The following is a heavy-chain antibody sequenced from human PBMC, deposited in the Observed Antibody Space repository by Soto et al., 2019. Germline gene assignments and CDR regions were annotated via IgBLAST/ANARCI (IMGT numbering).Heavy chain of an antibody. CDR3: AKGATTRCFSPFDM. J-gene: IGHJ3*02. V-gene: IGHV3-9*01. D-gene: IGHD2-2*01. CDR1: AFTFDDYA. CDR2: ISWDSGNI. Sequence: EVQLVESGGGLVQPGRSLRLSCAASAFTFDDYAMHWVRQVPGKGLEWVSGISWDSGNIVYADSVKGRFTISRDNAKNSLYLQMNSLRTEDTAVYFCAKGATTRCFSPFDMLGPGKMVTVSS.